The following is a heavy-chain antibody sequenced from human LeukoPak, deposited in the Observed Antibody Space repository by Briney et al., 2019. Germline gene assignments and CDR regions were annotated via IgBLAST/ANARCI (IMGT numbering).Heavy chain of an antibody. V-gene: IGHV4-39*01. CDR3: ARHEAAYCGGDCYLRAFDI. J-gene: IGHJ3*02. CDR1: GGSISSSSYY. D-gene: IGHD2-21*02. CDR2: IYYRGST. Sequence: PSDTLSLTCTVSGGSISSSSYYWGWIRQPPGKGLEWIGTIYYRGSTYYNPSLKSRVTISVDTSKKQFSLKLSSVTAADTAVYYCARHEAAYCGGDCYLRAFDIWGQGTMVTVSS.